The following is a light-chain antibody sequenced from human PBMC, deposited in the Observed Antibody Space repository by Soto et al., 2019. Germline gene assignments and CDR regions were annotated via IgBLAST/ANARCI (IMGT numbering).Light chain of an antibody. J-gene: IGKJ5*01. CDR3: QQRNVWPPVT. CDR2: GAF. CDR1: PSVTNF. Sequence: EILLTQSPATLSLSPGERATLSCRASPSVTNFLAWYQQKPGQAPRLLIYGAFNRATGIPARFSGSGSGTDFTLTISSLEPEDSAVYYCQQRNVWPPVTFGQGARLDIK. V-gene: IGKV3-11*01.